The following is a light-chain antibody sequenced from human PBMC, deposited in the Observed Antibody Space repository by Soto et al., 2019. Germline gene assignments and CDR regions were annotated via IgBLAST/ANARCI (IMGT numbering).Light chain of an antibody. CDR1: QSVRTY. V-gene: IGKV3-11*01. CDR2: DAS. J-gene: IGKJ5*01. Sequence: EIVLTQSPVTLSLSPWERATLSCRASQSVRTYLAWYQVKPGQAPRLLIYDASSMASGVPARFSGSGSGTDFSLTLSSLGPDDVAAYYCQQRSSWPPITFGQGTRVEIK. CDR3: QQRSSWPPIT.